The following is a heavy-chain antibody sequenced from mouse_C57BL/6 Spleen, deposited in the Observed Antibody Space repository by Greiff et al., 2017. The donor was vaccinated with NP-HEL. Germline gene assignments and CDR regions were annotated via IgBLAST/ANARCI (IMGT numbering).Heavy chain of an antibody. CDR2: IYPGDGDT. J-gene: IGHJ2*01. CDR3: ARSRMVVFDY. V-gene: IGHV1-82*01. D-gene: IGHD2-3*01. CDR1: GYAFSSSW. Sequence: QVQLQQSGPELVKPGASVKISCKASGYAFSSSWMNWVKQRPGKGLEWIGRIYPGDGDTNYNGKFKGKATLTADKSSSTAYMQLSSLTSEDSAVYFCARSRMVVFDYWGQGTTLTVSS.